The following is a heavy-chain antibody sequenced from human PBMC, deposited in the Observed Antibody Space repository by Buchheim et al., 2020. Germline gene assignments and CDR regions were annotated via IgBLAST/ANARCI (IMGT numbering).Heavy chain of an antibody. CDR2: IIPILGIA. Sequence: QVQLVQSGAEVKKPGSSVKVSCKASGGTFSSYTISWVRQAPGQGLEWMGRIIPILGIANYAQKFQGRVTITADKSTSKAYMELSSLRSEDTAVYYCASMTTVTIDYYYGMDVWGQGTT. D-gene: IGHD4-11*01. CDR3: ASMTTVTIDYYYGMDV. J-gene: IGHJ6*02. V-gene: IGHV1-69*02. CDR1: GGTFSSYT.